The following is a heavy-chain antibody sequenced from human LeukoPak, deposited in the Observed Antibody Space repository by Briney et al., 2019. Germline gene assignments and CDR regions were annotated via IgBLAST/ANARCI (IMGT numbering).Heavy chain of an antibody. J-gene: IGHJ4*02. Sequence: GASVKVSCKASGGTFSSYAISWVRQATGQGLEWMGWMNPNSGNTGYAQKFQGRVTMTRNTSISTAYMELSSLRSEDTAVYYCARGVASGIVVVPAATRGGNYFDYWGQGTLVTVPS. CDR2: MNPNSGNT. V-gene: IGHV1-8*02. CDR3: ARGVASGIVVVPAATRGGNYFDY. D-gene: IGHD2-2*01. CDR1: GGTFSSYA.